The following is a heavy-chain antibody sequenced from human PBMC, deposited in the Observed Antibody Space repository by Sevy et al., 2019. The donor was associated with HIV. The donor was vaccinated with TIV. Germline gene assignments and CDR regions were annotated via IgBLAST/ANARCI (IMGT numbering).Heavy chain of an antibody. CDR2: ISSSSSYI. J-gene: IGHJ4*02. V-gene: IGHV3-21*01. CDR3: ASSVSAAGTLGDY. Sequence: GGSLRLSCAASGFTFSSYSINWVRQAPGKGLEWVSSISSSSSYIYYADSVKGRFTISRDNAKNSLYLQMNSLRAEDTAVYYCASSVSAAGTLGDYWGQGTLVTVSS. CDR1: GFTFSSYS. D-gene: IGHD6-13*01.